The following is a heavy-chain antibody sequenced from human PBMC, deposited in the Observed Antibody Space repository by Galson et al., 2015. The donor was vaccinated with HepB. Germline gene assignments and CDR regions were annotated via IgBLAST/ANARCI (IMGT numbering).Heavy chain of an antibody. CDR2: INPNSGGT. Sequence: SVKVSCKASGGTFSSYAISWVRQAPGQGLEWMGWINPNSGGTNYAQKFQGRVTMTRDTSISTAYMELSRLRSDDTAVYYCARVEDYYDSSGYYGNNWFDPWGQGTPVTV. CDR1: GGTFSSYA. CDR3: ARVEDYYDSSGYYGNNWFDP. V-gene: IGHV1-2*02. D-gene: IGHD3-22*01. J-gene: IGHJ5*02.